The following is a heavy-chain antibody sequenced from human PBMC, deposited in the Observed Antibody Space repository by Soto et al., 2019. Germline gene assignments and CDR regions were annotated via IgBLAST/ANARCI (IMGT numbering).Heavy chain of an antibody. CDR2: INPVNGDT. CDR1: GYTFNKYP. J-gene: IGHJ4*02. V-gene: IGHV1-3*01. Sequence: ASVKVSCKASGYTFNKYPIHWVRQAPGQGLEWMGWINPVNGDTRYSQRFQGRVTLTRDTSASTAYMELSSLRSEDTAVYYCARKDYYGSGIYYFDYWGQGTLVTVPQ. CDR3: ARKDYYGSGIYYFDY. D-gene: IGHD3-10*01.